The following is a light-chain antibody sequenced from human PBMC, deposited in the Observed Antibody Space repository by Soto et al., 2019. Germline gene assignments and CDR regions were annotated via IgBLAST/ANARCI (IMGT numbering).Light chain of an antibody. Sequence: EIVLTHSPSTLSLSPWERATLSCRASQSVSSSYLAWYQQKSGQAPRLLIYGASSRATGIPDRFSGSGSGTDFTLTISRLEPEDFAVYYCQQYSSSPLNFGGGTKVDIK. CDR3: QQYSSSPLN. CDR2: GAS. CDR1: QSVSSSY. V-gene: IGKV3-20*01. J-gene: IGKJ4*01.